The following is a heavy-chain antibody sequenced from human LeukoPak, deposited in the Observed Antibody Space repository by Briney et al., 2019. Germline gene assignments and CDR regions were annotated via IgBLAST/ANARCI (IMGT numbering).Heavy chain of an antibody. J-gene: IGHJ3*01. D-gene: IGHD3-3*01. V-gene: IGHV3-30-3*01. CDR3: ARESGWGLPHAFDF. Sequence: GRSLRLSCAASGFTFNIYPLHWVRQAPGKGLEWVTLISYDGNKIYYADSVKGRFTISRDNSKNTLYLQMNNLRAEDTAVYYCARESGWGLPHAFDFWGQGTMVAVSS. CDR2: ISYDGNKI. CDR1: GFTFNIYP.